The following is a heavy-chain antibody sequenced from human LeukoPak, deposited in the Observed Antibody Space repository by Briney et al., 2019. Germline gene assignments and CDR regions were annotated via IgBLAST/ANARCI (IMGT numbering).Heavy chain of an antibody. CDR2: INHSGST. V-gene: IGHV4-34*01. CDR3: ARYPPYRWNPYYNWFDP. J-gene: IGHJ5*02. CDR1: GGSFSGYY. Sequence: SETLSLTCAVYGGSFSGYYWSWIRQPPGKGLEWIGEINHSGSTNYNPSLKSRVTISVDTSKNQFSLKLSSVTAADTAVYYCARYPPYRWNPYYNWFDPWGQGTLVTVSS. D-gene: IGHD3-16*02.